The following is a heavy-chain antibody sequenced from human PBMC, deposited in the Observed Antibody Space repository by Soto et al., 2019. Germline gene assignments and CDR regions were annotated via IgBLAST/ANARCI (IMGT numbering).Heavy chain of an antibody. CDR1: GFTFSSYS. J-gene: IGHJ4*02. CDR3: ARDQDYDSSGYYLVFDY. D-gene: IGHD3-22*01. Sequence: GGSLRLSCAASGFTFSSYSMNWVRQAPGKGLEWVSSISSSSSCIYYADSVKGRFTISRDNAKNSLYLQMNSLRAEDTAVYYCARDQDYDSSGYYLVFDYWGQGTLVTVSS. CDR2: ISSSSSCI. V-gene: IGHV3-21*01.